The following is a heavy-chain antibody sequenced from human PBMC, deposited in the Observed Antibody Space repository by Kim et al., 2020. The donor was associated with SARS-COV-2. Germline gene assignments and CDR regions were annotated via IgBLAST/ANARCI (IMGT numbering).Heavy chain of an antibody. CDR2: IYSDSTT. D-gene: IGHD4-17*01. J-gene: IGHJ4*02. CDR1: GLTVSNNY. Sequence: GGSLRLSCAASGLTVSNNYMSWVRQVPGKGLEWVSFIYSDSTTYYADSVKGRFTISIDISKNTLYLQINSLRAEDTAVYYCARAPSYGDYGFDFCGQGTLVTFSS. V-gene: IGHV3-53*01. CDR3: ARAPSYGDYGFDF.